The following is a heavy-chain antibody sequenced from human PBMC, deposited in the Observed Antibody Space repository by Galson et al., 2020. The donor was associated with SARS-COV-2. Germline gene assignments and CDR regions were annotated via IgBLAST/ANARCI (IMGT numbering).Heavy chain of an antibody. D-gene: IGHD5-18*01. Sequence: GESLKISCAASGFTFSTYGMYWVRQAPGKGLVWVSRINSGGSSTNYADSVKGRFTISSDNAKNTLYLQMNSLRAEDTAVYYCARDYKGYTYGFCGPWGQGTLVTVSS. V-gene: IGHV3-74*01. CDR1: GFTFSTYG. CDR3: ARDYKGYTYGFCGP. J-gene: IGHJ5*02. CDR2: INSGGSST.